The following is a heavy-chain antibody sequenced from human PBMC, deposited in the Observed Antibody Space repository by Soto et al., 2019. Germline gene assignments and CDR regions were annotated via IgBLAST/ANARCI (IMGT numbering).Heavy chain of an antibody. V-gene: IGHV3-13*01. CDR2: IGTAGDT. D-gene: IGHD4-4*01. J-gene: IGHJ6*03. Sequence: EVQLVESGGGLVQPGGSLRLSCAASGFTFSSYDMHWVRQATGKGLEWVSAIGTAGDTYYPGSVKGRFTISRENAKNSLYLQMNSLRAGDTAVYYCARDGAAQYGVWYYYYMDVWGKGTTVTVSS. CDR3: ARDGAAQYGVWYYYYMDV. CDR1: GFTFSSYD.